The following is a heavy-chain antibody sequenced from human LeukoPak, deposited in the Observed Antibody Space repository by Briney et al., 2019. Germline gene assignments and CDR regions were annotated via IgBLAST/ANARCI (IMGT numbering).Heavy chain of an antibody. CDR3: ARVTTLEMPFDY. CDR2: INPNSGGT. CDR1: GYTFTGYY. J-gene: IGHJ4*02. D-gene: IGHD5-24*01. V-gene: IGHV1-2*02. Sequence: ASVKVSCKASGYTFTGYYMHWVRQAPGQGLEWMGWINPNSGGTNYAQKFQGRVTMTRDTSISTAYMELSRLRSDDTAVYYCARVTTLEMPFDYWGQGTLVTVSS.